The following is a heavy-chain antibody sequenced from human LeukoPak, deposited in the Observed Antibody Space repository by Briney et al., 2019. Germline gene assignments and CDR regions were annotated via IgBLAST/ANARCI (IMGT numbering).Heavy chain of an antibody. J-gene: IGHJ5*02. D-gene: IGHD2-15*01. V-gene: IGHV4-4*07. Sequence: SETLSLTCTVSGGSISSYYWSWIRQPAGKGLEWIGRIYTSGSTNYNPSLKSRVTMSVDTSKNQFSLKLSSVTAADTAVYYCAGVGGPPPQYCSGGSCYYWFDPWGQGTLVTVSS. CDR2: IYTSGST. CDR3: AGVGGPPPQYCSGGSCYYWFDP. CDR1: GGSISSYY.